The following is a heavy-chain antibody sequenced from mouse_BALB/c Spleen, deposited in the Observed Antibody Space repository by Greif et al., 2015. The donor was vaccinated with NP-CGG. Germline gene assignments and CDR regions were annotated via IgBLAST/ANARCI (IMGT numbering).Heavy chain of an antibody. Sequence: QVQLQQSGSGLVQPSQSLSITCTVSGFSLTSYGVHWVRQSPGKGLEWLGVIWRGGSTDYNAAFISRLSISKDNSKSQVFFKMNSLQADDTAIYYCARTLSTMTRGYFDYWGQGTTLTVSS. V-gene: IGHV2-4-1*01. J-gene: IGHJ2*01. D-gene: IGHD2-4*01. CDR1: GFSLTSYG. CDR3: ARTLSTMTRGYFDY. CDR2: IWRGGST.